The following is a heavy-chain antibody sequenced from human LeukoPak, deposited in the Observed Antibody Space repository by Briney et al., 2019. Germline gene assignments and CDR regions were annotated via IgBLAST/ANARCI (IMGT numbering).Heavy chain of an antibody. V-gene: IGHV3-23*01. CDR3: AKDSEWGYGLEAYWYFDL. CDR2: ISGSGGST. D-gene: IGHD3-16*01. J-gene: IGHJ2*01. Sequence: GGSLRLSCAASGFTFSSYAMSWVRQAPGKGLEWVSAISGSGGSTYYADSVKGRFTISRDNSKNTLYLQMNSLRAEDTAVYYCAKDSEWGYGLEAYWYFDLWGRGTLVTVSS. CDR1: GFTFSSYA.